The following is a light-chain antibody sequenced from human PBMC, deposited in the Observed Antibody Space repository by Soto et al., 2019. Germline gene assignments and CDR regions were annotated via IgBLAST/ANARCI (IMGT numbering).Light chain of an antibody. CDR2: GAS. CDR3: QHYRTS. CDR1: QSVSSSY. V-gene: IGKV3-20*01. Sequence: EIVLTQSPGTLSLSPGERATLSCRASQSVSSSYLAWYQQKPGQPPRLPIYGASSRATGIPDRFSGSGSGKDFTLTITRLEPEDFEVYYCQHYRTSFGGGTNVEIK. J-gene: IGKJ4*01.